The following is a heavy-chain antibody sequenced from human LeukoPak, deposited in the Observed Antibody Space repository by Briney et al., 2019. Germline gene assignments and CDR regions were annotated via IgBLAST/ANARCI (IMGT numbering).Heavy chain of an antibody. Sequence: PGGSLRLSCAASGFTFSSYAMSWVRQAPGKGLEWVSYISSSGSTIYYADSVKGRFTISRDNAKNSLYLQMNSLRAEDTAVYYCARDRGSSWYMSYYYMDVWGKGTTVTVSS. CDR3: ARDRGSSWYMSYYYMDV. V-gene: IGHV3-48*04. CDR1: GFTFSSYA. CDR2: ISSSGSTI. J-gene: IGHJ6*03. D-gene: IGHD6-13*01.